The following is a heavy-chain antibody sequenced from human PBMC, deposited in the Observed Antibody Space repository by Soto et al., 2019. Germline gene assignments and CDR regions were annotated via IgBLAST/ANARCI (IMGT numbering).Heavy chain of an antibody. CDR1: GFTFRNYW. CDR2: INNDGSGT. Sequence: EVRLVESGGGLVQPGGSLRLSCAASGFTFRNYWLQWVRQVPVRGPVWVSGINNDGSGTFYADPVKGRVTISRDNAKNTLYLQMNCPRSDDTAVYDCGSLVEFWGQRTVVTVPS. CDR3: GSLVEF. V-gene: IGHV3-74*01. J-gene: IGHJ4*02.